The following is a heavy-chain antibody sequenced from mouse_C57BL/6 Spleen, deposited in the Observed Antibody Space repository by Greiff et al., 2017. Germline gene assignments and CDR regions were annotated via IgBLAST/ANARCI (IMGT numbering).Heavy chain of an antibody. V-gene: IGHV1-26*01. CDR1: GYTFTDYY. D-gene: IGHD1-1*01. J-gene: IGHJ1*03. CDR2: INPNNGGT. CDR3: ARRDYYGSSYRYFDV. Sequence: EVQLQQSGPELVKPGASVKISCKASGYTFTDYYMNWVKQSHGKSLEWIGDINPNNGGTSYNQKFKGKATLTVDKSSSTAYMELRSLTSEDSAVYYCARRDYYGSSYRYFDVWGTGTTVTVSS.